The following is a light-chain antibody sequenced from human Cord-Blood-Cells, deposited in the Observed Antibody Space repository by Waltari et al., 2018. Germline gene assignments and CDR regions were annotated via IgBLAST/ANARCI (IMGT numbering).Light chain of an antibody. CDR1: QSVSSN. J-gene: IGKJ4*01. CDR3: QQYNNWPLT. Sequence: EIVMTQPPATRSVSPGERATVSGRASQSVSSNLAWYQQNPGQAPRLLIYGASTRATGIPARFSGSGSGTEFTLTISSLQSEDFAVYYCQQYNNWPLTFGGGTKVEIK. CDR2: GAS. V-gene: IGKV3-15*01.